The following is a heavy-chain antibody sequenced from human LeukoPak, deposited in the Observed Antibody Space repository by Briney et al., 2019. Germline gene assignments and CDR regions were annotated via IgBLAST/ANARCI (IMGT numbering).Heavy chain of an antibody. CDR2: ISSSSTTR. CDR3: ARDPHIAAAGTIFDY. V-gene: IGHV3-48*02. D-gene: IGHD6-13*01. Sequence: GGSLRLSCAASGFTFSSYSMNWVRQAPGKGLEWVSYISSSSTTRYYADSVKGRFTISRDNAKNSLYLQMNSLRDEDSAVYYCARDPHIAAAGTIFDYRGQVTLVTVSS. CDR1: GFTFSSYS. J-gene: IGHJ4*02.